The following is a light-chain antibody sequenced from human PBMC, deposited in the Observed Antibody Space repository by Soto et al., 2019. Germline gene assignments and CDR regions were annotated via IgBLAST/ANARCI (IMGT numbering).Light chain of an antibody. CDR2: GAS. J-gene: IGKJ1*01. CDR1: LIVTSN. CDR3: QQYNNWLWT. Sequence: EIVLTQSPGTLSLSPGERATLSCRASLIVTSNYLVWYQQKPGQAPRLLIYGASTRATGIPARFSGSGSGTEFTLTISSLQSEDFAVYYCQQYNNWLWTFGQGTKVDIK. V-gene: IGKV3-15*01.